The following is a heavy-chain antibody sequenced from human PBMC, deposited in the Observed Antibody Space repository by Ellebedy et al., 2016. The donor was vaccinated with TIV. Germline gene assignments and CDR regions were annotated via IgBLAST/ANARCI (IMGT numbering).Heavy chain of an antibody. CDR1: GFTFSSYW. V-gene: IGHV3-7*03. Sequence: GGSLRLSCAASGFTFSSYWMTWVRQAPGKGLEWVAYIKHDANEKYYLDSVKGRFTISRDNAKNSLFVQMSSLRAEDTAMYYCVRGPNSNYYGMDVWGQGTTVTVSS. D-gene: IGHD4-23*01. CDR2: IKHDANEK. CDR3: VRGPNSNYYGMDV. J-gene: IGHJ6*02.